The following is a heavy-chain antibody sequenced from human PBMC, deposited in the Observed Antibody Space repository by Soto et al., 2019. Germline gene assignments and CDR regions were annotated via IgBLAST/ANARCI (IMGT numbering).Heavy chain of an antibody. D-gene: IGHD2-15*01. Sequence: QITLKESGPTLVKPTQPLTLTCTFSGFSLSTSGVGVGWIRQPPGKALEWLALIYWDDDKRYSPSLKSRLTITKDTSKNQVVLTMTNMDPVDTATYNCAHIIGLYRFDLWGRGTLVTVSS. CDR1: GFSLSTSGVG. J-gene: IGHJ2*01. V-gene: IGHV2-5*02. CDR3: AHIIGLYRFDL. CDR2: IYWDDDK.